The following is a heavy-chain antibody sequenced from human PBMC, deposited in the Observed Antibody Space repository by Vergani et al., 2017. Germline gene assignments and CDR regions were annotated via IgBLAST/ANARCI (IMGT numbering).Heavy chain of an antibody. J-gene: IGHJ6*02. D-gene: IGHD4-17*01. Sequence: EVQLVESGGGLVQPGGSLRLSCAASGFTFSSYWMSWFRQAPGKGLEWVANIKQDGSEKYYVDSVKGRFTISRDNAKNSLYLQMNSLRAEDTAVYYCARFLFLWSVETVTTGLSSYYYGMDVWGQGTTVTVSS. V-gene: IGHV3-7*01. CDR2: IKQDGSEK. CDR1: GFTFSSYW. CDR3: ARFLFLWSVETVTTGLSSYYYGMDV.